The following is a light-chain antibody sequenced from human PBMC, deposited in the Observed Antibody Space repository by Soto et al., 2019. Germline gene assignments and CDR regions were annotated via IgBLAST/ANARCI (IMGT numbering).Light chain of an antibody. J-gene: IGKJ2*01. CDR3: QEYNSFSPP. CDR2: DAS. CDR1: QGVRNW. V-gene: IGKV1-5*01. Sequence: DIQMTQSPSTLSASVGDRVTIACRASQGVRNWLAWYQQKPGKAPRLLIYDASTLETGVPSRFTGSGSGTEFTLTINSLLSDDFETYFGQEYNSFSPPFGQGTKVDI.